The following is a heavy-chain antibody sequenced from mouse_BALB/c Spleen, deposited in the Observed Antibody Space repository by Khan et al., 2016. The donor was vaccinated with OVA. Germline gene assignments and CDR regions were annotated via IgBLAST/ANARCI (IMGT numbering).Heavy chain of an antibody. D-gene: IGHD2-1*01. J-gene: IGHJ3*01. CDR3: STLYGSPFTY. V-gene: IGHV14-3*02. CDR2: IDPANGDT. Sequence: VQLQQSGAELVKPGASVKLSCTASGFNIKDTYIHWLKERPEQGPEWIGRIDPANGDTKYDPKFQGKATITADTSSNTAYLQLSSLTSEDTAVYYCSTLYGSPFTYWGQGTLVTGSA. CDR1: GFNIKDTY.